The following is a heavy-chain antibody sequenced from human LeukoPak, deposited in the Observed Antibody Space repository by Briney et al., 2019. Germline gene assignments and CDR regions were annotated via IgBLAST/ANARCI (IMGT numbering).Heavy chain of an antibody. D-gene: IGHD3-10*01. V-gene: IGHV3-30-3*01. CDR3: AREPYYYGSGSLLYYFDY. CDR2: ISYDGSKK. CDR1: GFTFSSYA. J-gene: IGHJ4*02. Sequence: PGRSLRLSCAASGFTFSSYAMHWVRQAPGKGLEWVAVISYDGSKKYYADSVKGRFTISRDNSKNTLYLQMNSLRAEDTAVYYCAREPYYYGSGSLLYYFDYWGQGTLVTVSS.